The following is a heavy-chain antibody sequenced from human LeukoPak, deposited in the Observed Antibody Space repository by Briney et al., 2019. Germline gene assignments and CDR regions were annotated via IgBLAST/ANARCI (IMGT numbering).Heavy chain of an antibody. D-gene: IGHD6-19*01. V-gene: IGHV3-23*01. Sequence: GGALRLSCAASGFTFNNYAMTWVRQAPGKGLEWVSPISGSGGTTYYADSVKGRFTISRDNSKNTLSLQMNSLRAEDTAVYYCAKGLSSGPGRFDYWGQGTLVTVSS. CDR1: GFTFNNYA. CDR2: ISGSGGTT. CDR3: AKGLSSGPGRFDY. J-gene: IGHJ4*02.